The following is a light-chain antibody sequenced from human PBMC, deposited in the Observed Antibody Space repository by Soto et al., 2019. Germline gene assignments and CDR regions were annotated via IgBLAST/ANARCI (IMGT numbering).Light chain of an antibody. CDR1: SSDVGGYNY. J-gene: IGLJ1*01. CDR2: DVS. CDR3: SSFTSDSSHYV. V-gene: IGLV2-14*01. Sequence: QSALTQPASVSGSPGQSITISCTGTSSDVGGYNYVSWYQQHPGKAPKLMIYDVSERPSGVSDRFSASKSGNTASLIISGPQAEDEADYYCSSFTSDSSHYVFGSGTKLTVL.